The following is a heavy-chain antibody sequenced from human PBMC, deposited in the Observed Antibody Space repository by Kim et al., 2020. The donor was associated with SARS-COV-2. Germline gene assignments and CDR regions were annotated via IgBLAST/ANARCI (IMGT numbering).Heavy chain of an antibody. Sequence: VDSVRGRLTTSKDNPKNSLYLQMTGLRAEDTAVYYCARTGHDYGDYYFDYWGQGTLVTVSS. CDR3: ARTGHDYGDYYFDY. J-gene: IGHJ4*02. V-gene: IGHV3-7*03. D-gene: IGHD4-17*01.